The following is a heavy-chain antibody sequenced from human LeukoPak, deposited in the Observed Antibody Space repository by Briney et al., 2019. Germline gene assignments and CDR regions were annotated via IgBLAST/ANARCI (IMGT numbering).Heavy chain of an antibody. CDR3: AKGGYYDSSGYFTIDY. CDR1: GFTFSSYG. J-gene: IGHJ4*02. V-gene: IGHV3-30*18. D-gene: IGHD3-22*01. Sequence: GGSLRLSCAASGFTFSSYGMHWVRQAPRKGLEWVAVISYDGSNKYYADSVKGRFTISRDNSKNTLYLQMNSLRAEGTAVYYCAKGGYYDSSGYFTIDYWGQGTLVTVSS. CDR2: ISYDGSNK.